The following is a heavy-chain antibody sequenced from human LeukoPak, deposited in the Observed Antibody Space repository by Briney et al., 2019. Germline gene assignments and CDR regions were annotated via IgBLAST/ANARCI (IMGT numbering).Heavy chain of an antibody. V-gene: IGHV3-23*01. D-gene: IGHD6-19*01. CDR1: GFAFSFYA. Sequence: GGSLRLSCEASGFAFSFYAMSWLRQPPGKGLEWFSTINANSGTTSYAASVRGRFTISRDNSKNTLYLQLNTLRAEDTAVYYCAKPISGGLAVTADWFDPWGQGTLVTVSS. J-gene: IGHJ5*02. CDR2: INANSGTT. CDR3: AKPISGGLAVTADWFDP.